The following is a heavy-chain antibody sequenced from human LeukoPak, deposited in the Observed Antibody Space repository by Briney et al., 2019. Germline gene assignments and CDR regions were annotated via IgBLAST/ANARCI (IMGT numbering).Heavy chain of an antibody. J-gene: IGHJ6*03. Sequence: GGSLRLSCAASGFTVSSNYMSWVRQAPGKGLEWVSVIYSGGSTYYADSVKGRFTISRDNSKNTLYLQMNSLRAEDTAVYYCASLLLGELWYYYYMDVWGKGTTVTISS. CDR2: IYSGGST. D-gene: IGHD3-10*01. V-gene: IGHV3-53*01. CDR3: ASLLLGELWYYYYMDV. CDR1: GFTVSSNY.